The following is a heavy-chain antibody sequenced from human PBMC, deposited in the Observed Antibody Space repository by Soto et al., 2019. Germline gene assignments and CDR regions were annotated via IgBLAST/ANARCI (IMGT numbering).Heavy chain of an antibody. D-gene: IGHD1-1*01. CDR3: TTGPLISGDY. Sequence: EVQLLESGGGLVQPGGSLRLSCAASGFTFSGYAMSWVRQAPGKGLEWVSAITSSGGSTYFADSVKGRFTISRDNSKNTLYLHLNSLRAEDTAIYYCTTGPLISGDYWCQGTLVTVSS. CDR1: GFTFSGYA. CDR2: ITSSGGST. J-gene: IGHJ4*02. V-gene: IGHV3-23*01.